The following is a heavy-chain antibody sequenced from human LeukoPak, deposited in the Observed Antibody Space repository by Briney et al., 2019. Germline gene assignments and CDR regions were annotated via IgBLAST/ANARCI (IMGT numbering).Heavy chain of an antibody. CDR3: ARQITRGQYLVHVDY. D-gene: IGHD6-13*01. Sequence: SETLSLTCTVSVCSISSRSYYWVWIRQPPGKGLEWIGCIYYSWSAYYNPSLQRRVTISPDTSKSQFSLRLKSVTAADTAVYYCARQITRGQYLVHVDYWSQGTLVTVSS. J-gene: IGHJ4*02. V-gene: IGHV4-39*01. CDR1: VCSISSRSYY. CDR2: IYYSWSA.